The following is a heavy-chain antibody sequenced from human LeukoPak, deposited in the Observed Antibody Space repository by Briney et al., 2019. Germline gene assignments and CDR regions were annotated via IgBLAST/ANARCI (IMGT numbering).Heavy chain of an antibody. J-gene: IGHJ4*02. D-gene: IGHD4-23*01. CDR1: GFTFSSYG. V-gene: IGHV3-30*03. CDR2: ISYDGSNK. Sequence: PGRSLRLSCAASGFTFSSYGMHWGRQAPGKGLEWVAVISYDGSNKYYADSVKGRFTISRDNSKNTLYLQMNSLRAEDTAVYYCARWDGGNDDYFDYWGQGTLVTVSS. CDR3: ARWDGGNDDYFDY.